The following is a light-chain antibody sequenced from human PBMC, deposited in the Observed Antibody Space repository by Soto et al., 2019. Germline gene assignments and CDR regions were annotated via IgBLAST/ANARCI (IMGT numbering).Light chain of an antibody. Sequence: EIVLTQSPGTLSLSPGERATLSCRASQSVSSSYVAWYQQKPGQAPRLLIYGASSRATGIPDRFSGSGSGTDFTLTISSLQPEDFAVYYCQQYGSSPLTFGGGTKVEIK. J-gene: IGKJ4*01. CDR1: QSVSSSY. CDR2: GAS. V-gene: IGKV3-20*01. CDR3: QQYGSSPLT.